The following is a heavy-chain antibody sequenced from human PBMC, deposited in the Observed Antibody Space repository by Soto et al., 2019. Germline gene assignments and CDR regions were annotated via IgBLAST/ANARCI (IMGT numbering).Heavy chain of an antibody. CDR3: AKGSQYDILTAHHAFAS. D-gene: IGHD3-9*01. J-gene: IGHJ4*02. CDR1: GFTFSNYA. V-gene: IGHV3-23*01. CDR2: ISGGGGGT. Sequence: EVQLLESGGALVKPGGSLRLSCSVSGFTFSNYAMTWVRQAPGKGLEWVSSISGGGGGTHYADSMKGRFTISRDNSKNTLHLEMKRLRADDTAVYYCAKGSQYDILTAHHAFASWGQGTLVTVSS.